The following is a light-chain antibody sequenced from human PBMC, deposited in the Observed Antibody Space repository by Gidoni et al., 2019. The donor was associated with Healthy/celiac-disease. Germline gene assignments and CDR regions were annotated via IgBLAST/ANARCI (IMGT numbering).Light chain of an antibody. Sequence: EIVLTQSPGTLSLSPGERATLSCRASQSVSSSYLAWYQQKPGQAPRLLIYGASSRAPGIPDRFSGSGSGTDFTLTISRLDPEDFAVYYCQQYGSSPLAFXQXTKVEIK. CDR1: QSVSSSY. V-gene: IGKV3-20*01. CDR2: GAS. CDR3: QQYGSSPLA. J-gene: IGKJ1*01.